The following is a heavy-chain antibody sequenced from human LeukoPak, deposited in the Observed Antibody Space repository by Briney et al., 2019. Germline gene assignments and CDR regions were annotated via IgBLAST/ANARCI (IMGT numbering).Heavy chain of an antibody. Sequence: GGSLRLSCAASGFTFSSYWTHWVRQAPGKGLVCVSRINSDGSSTTYADSVKGRFTISRDNAKNSLYLQMNSLRGEDTAVYYCTRGSLPYWGQGTLVTVSS. V-gene: IGHV3-74*01. CDR3: TRGSLPY. J-gene: IGHJ4*02. CDR1: GFTFSSYW. CDR2: INSDGSST.